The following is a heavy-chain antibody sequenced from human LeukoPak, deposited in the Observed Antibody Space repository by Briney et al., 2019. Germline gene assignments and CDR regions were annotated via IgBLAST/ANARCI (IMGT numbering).Heavy chain of an antibody. V-gene: IGHV1-69*06. J-gene: IGHJ6*03. Sequence: ASVKVSCKASGGTFSSYAISWVRQAPGQGLEWMGGIIPIFGTANYAQKFQGRVTITADKSTGTAYMELSSLRSEDTAVYYCARGPTVYYMDVWGKGTTVTVSS. CDR3: ARGPTVYYMDV. CDR2: IIPIFGTA. D-gene: IGHD4-11*01. CDR1: GGTFSSYA.